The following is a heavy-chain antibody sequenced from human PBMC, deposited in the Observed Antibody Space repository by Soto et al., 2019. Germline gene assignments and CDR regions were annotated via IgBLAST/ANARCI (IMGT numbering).Heavy chain of an antibody. V-gene: IGHV4-59*01. CDR3: ARVSGYGDYVNAFDI. J-gene: IGHJ3*02. Sequence: SETLSLTCTVSGGSISSYYWSWIRQPPGKGLEWIGYIYYSGSTNYNPSLKSRVTISVDTSKNQFSLKLSSVTAADTAVYYCARVSGYGDYVNAFDIWGQGTMVTVSS. CDR1: GGSISSYY. CDR2: IYYSGST. D-gene: IGHD4-17*01.